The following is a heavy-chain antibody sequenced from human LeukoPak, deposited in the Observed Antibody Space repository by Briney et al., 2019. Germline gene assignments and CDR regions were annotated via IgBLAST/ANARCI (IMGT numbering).Heavy chain of an antibody. V-gene: IGHV1-8*01. Sequence: ASVKVSCKASGYTFTSYDINWVRQATGQGLEGMGWMNPNSGNTGYAQKFQGRVTITADQSTSTAYMELSSLRSEDTAVYFCARSYDCGGDCFEAFDIWGQGTMVTVSS. J-gene: IGHJ3*02. CDR2: MNPNSGNT. D-gene: IGHD2-21*02. CDR1: GYTFTSYD. CDR3: ARSYDCGGDCFEAFDI.